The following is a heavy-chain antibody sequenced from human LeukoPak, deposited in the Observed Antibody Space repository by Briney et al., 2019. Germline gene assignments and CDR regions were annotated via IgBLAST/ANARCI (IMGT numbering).Heavy chain of an antibody. Sequence: SETLSLTCTVSGGSISSSSYYWGWIRQPPGKGLEWIGSIYYSGSTYYNPSLKSRVTISVDTSKNQFSLKLSSVTAADTAVYYCARTPYSNLNFDYWGQGTLVTVSS. V-gene: IGHV4-39*01. CDR2: IYYSGST. D-gene: IGHD4-11*01. CDR3: ARTPYSNLNFDY. J-gene: IGHJ4*02. CDR1: GGSISSSSYY.